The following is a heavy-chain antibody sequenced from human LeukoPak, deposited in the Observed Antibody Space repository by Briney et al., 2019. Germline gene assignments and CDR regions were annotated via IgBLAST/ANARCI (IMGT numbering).Heavy chain of an antibody. J-gene: IGHJ4*02. V-gene: IGHV4-61*02. Sequence: PSETLSLTCTVSGGSISSGSYYWSWIRQPAGKGLEWIGRIYTSGSTNYNPPLKSRVTISVDTSKNQFSLKLSSVTAADTAVYYCASSSSSGWTFDYWGQGTLVTVSS. CDR1: GGSISSGSYY. CDR2: IYTSGST. CDR3: ASSSSSGWTFDY. D-gene: IGHD6-19*01.